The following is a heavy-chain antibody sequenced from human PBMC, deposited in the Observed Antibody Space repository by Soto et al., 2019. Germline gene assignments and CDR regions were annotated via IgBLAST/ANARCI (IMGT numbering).Heavy chain of an antibody. CDR2: IFYGGGTGVT. D-gene: IGHD4-17*01. CDR3: ARRGGGDSLFDS. J-gene: IGHJ4*02. CDR1: GDSFSTSNYY. Sequence: QLHLQESGPGLVKPSETLSLTCTVSGDSFSTSNYYWGWIRQPPGKGLEWIGNIFYGGGTGVTYYTPSRKSRVISSVDTSKNPFSLRLRSITAADTAFYFCARRGGGDSLFDSWGQGKLVTVSS. V-gene: IGHV4-39*01.